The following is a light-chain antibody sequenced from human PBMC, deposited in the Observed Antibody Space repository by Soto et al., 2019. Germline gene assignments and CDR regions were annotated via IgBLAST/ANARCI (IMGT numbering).Light chain of an antibody. Sequence: EIVLTQSPGTLSLSPGERATLSCRASQSVSNSYLAWYQQKPDQAPRLLIYGASSRATGIPDRFSGSGSGTDFTLTISRREPEDFAVYYCQQYGSSPVTFGGGTKVEIK. CDR1: QSVSNSY. CDR2: GAS. J-gene: IGKJ4*01. CDR3: QQYGSSPVT. V-gene: IGKV3-20*01.